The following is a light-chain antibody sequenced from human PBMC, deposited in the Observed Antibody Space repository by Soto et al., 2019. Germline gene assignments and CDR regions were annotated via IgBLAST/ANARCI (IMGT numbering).Light chain of an antibody. Sequence: VLTQPPSASATPGQRVTISCSGSSSNIGSNSVNWYQQLPGAAPKRLIYSNDQRPSGVPDRFSGSKSGTSASLAISGLRSEDEGDYYCAAWDDSLNGFHVFGTGTKVTVL. V-gene: IGLV1-44*01. CDR1: SSNIGSNS. J-gene: IGLJ1*01. CDR3: AAWDDSLNGFHV. CDR2: SND.